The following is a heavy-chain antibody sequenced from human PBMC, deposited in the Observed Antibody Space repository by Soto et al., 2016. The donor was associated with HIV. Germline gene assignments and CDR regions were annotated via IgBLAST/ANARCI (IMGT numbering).Heavy chain of an antibody. CDR3: ATGMGHYYDSSGYYQGY. CDR2: VDPEDGET. D-gene: IGHD3-22*01. CDR1: GYTFTDYY. Sequence: VHLVQSGAEVKKPGATVKISCKVSGYTFTDYYMHWVQQAPGKGLEWMGLVDPEDGETIYAEKFQGRVTITADTSTDTAYMELSSLRSEDTAVYYCATGMGHYYDSSGYYQGYWGQGTLVTVSS. V-gene: IGHV1-69-2*01. J-gene: IGHJ4*02.